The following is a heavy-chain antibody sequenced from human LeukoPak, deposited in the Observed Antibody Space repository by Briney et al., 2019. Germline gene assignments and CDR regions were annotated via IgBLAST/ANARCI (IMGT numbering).Heavy chain of an antibody. D-gene: IGHD3-22*01. V-gene: IGHV3-53*01. CDR1: GFTVSSNY. J-gene: IGHJ3*02. Sequence: GGSLRLSCAASGFTVSSNYMSWVRQAPGKGLEWVSVIYSGGSTYYADSVKGRFTISRDNSKNTLYLQMNSLRAKDTAVYYCARDRGARYYYDSSGDAFDIWGQGTMVTVSS. CDR2: IYSGGST. CDR3: ARDRGARYYYDSSGDAFDI.